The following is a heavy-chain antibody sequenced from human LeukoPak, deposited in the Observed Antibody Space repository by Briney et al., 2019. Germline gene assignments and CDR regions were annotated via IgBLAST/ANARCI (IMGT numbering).Heavy chain of an antibody. V-gene: IGHV3-21*01. J-gene: IGHJ4*02. CDR3: ARGAEVDY. Sequence: PGGSLRLSCAASGFTVINNYMSWVRQAPGKGLEWVSSISSSSSYIYYADSVKGRFTISRDNAKNSLYLQMNSLRAEDTAVYYCARGAEVDYWGQGTLVTVSS. CDR2: ISSSSSYI. CDR1: GFTVINNY.